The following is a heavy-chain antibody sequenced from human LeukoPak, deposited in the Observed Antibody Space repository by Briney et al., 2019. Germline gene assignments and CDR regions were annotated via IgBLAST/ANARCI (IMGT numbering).Heavy chain of an antibody. CDR1: GGTFSSYA. J-gene: IGHJ5*02. D-gene: IGHD2-21*02. Sequence: SVNVSCKASGGTFSSYAISWVRQAPGQGLEWMGRIIPIFGIANYAQKFQGRVTITADKSTSTAYMELSSLRSEDTAVYYCARDWGEVVTAIPGGWFDPWGQGTLVTVSS. CDR3: ARDWGEVVTAIPGGWFDP. CDR2: IIPIFGIA. V-gene: IGHV1-69*04.